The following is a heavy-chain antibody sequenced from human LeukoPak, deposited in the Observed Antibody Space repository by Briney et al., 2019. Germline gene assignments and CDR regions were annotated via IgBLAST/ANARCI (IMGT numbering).Heavy chain of an antibody. CDR3: ARVPAEYYQNWFDP. Sequence: SGTLSPTCPVSGGSITSVCSYWGWLRHHPGKGLEGTGYIYYSGSTYYNPSLKSRVTISVDTSKNQFSLKLSSVTAADTAVYYCARVPAEYYQNWFDPWGQGTLVTVSS. V-gene: IGHV4-31*03. CDR1: GGSITSVCSY. D-gene: IGHD3-10*01. CDR2: IYYSGST. J-gene: IGHJ5*02.